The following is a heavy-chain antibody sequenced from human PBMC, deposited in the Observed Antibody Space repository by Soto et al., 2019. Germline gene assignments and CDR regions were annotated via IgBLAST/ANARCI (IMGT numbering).Heavy chain of an antibody. CDR3: ARGARELGMGWFDP. Sequence: QVQLVQSGAEVKKPGSSVKVSCKASGGTFSSYAISWVRQAPGQGLEWMGGIIPIFGTANYAQKFQGRVTITADKSTSTAYMEMSSLRYEDTAVYYCARGARELGMGWFDPWGQGTLGTVSS. CDR1: GGTFSSYA. V-gene: IGHV1-69*06. D-gene: IGHD1-7*01. J-gene: IGHJ5*02. CDR2: IIPIFGTA.